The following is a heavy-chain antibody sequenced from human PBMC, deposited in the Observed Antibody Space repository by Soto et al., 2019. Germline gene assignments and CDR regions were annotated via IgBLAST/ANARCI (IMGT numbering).Heavy chain of an antibody. CDR2: IIPIFGTA. CDR1: GGTFSSYA. CDR3: ARAYPPTKPTGRLYYYYYYGMDV. V-gene: IGHV1-69*13. D-gene: IGHD1-1*01. Sequence: GASVKVSCKASGGTFSSYAISWVRQAPGQGLEWMGGIIPIFGTADYAQKFQGRVTITADESTSTAYTELSSLRSEDTAVYYCARAYPPTKPTGRLYYYYYYGMDVWGQGTTVTVSS. J-gene: IGHJ6*02.